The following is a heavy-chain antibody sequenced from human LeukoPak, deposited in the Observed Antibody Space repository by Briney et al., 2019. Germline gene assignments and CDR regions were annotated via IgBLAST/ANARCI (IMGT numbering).Heavy chain of an antibody. J-gene: IGHJ5*02. CDR3: ATSPIQDERGWFDP. CDR2: INAGNGNT. V-gene: IGHV1-3*01. Sequence: ASVKVSCKASGYTFTSYAMHWVRQAPGQRLEWMGWINAGNGNTKYSQKFQGRVTMTEDTSTDTAYMELSSLRSEDTAVYYCATSPIQDERGWFDPWGQGTLVTVSS. CDR1: GYTFTSYA. D-gene: IGHD1/OR15-1a*01.